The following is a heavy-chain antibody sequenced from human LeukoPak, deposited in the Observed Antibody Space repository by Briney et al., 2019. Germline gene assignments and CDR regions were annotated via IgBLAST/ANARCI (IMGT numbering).Heavy chain of an antibody. D-gene: IGHD3-22*01. CDR1: GFTFSSYA. CDR3: AKDYGYYDSSGYSYYFDY. CDR2: ISGSGGST. V-gene: IGHV3-23*01. Sequence: QAGGSLRLSCAASGFTFSSYAMSWVRQAPGKGLEWVSAISGSGGSTYYADSVEGRFTISRDNSKNTLYLQMNSLRAEDTAVYYCAKDYGYYDSSGYSYYFDYWGQGTLVTVSS. J-gene: IGHJ4*02.